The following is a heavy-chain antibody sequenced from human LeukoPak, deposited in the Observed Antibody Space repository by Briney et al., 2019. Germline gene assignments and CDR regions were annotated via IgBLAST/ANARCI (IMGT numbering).Heavy chain of an antibody. CDR3: ASQRGVIAVAGPDY. J-gene: IGHJ4*02. Sequence: GGSLRLSCAASGFTFSSYGMHWVRQAPGKGLEWVSFIRYDGSNKYYADSVKGRFTISRDNSKNTLYLQMNSRRAEDTAVYYCASQRGVIAVAGPDYGGQGTLVTVSS. D-gene: IGHD6-19*01. CDR1: GFTFSSYG. V-gene: IGHV3-30*02. CDR2: IRYDGSNK.